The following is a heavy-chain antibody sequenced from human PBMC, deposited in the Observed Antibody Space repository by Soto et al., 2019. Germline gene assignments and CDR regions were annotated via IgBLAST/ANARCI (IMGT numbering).Heavy chain of an antibody. D-gene: IGHD3-9*01. V-gene: IGHV1-3*01. Sequence: ASVKVSCKASGYTFTSYAMHWVRQAPGQRLEWMGWISAGNGNTKYSQKFQGRVTITRDTSASTAYMELSSLRSEDTAVYYCARDDLTYYDILTGPDYWGQGTLVTVSS. J-gene: IGHJ4*02. CDR2: ISAGNGNT. CDR1: GYTFTSYA. CDR3: ARDDLTYYDILTGPDY.